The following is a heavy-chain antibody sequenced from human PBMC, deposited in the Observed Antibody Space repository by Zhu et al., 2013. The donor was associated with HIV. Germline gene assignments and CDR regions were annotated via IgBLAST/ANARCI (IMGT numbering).Heavy chain of an antibody. V-gene: IGHV1-2*02. J-gene: IGHJ6*03. D-gene: IGHD3-10*01. Sequence: QVQLVQSGAELKRPGASVMVSCRASAYAFSAKYINWVRQVPGQGLEWMGWINPNSGGTNYGERFQGRVTMTRDTATNTVFMDLSRLRSDDTAVYYCARVRGEGDGAYYYHYMDVWGKGTTVTVSS. CDR2: INPNSGGT. CDR3: ARVRGEGDGAYYYHYMDV. CDR1: AYAFSAKY.